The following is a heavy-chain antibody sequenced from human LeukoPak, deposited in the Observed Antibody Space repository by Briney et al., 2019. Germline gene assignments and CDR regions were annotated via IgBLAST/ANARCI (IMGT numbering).Heavy chain of an antibody. CDR1: GFTFGDYA. CDR3: SRDRDSSGRYYFDY. Sequence: GGSLRLSCTTSGFTFGDYAVTWFRQAPGKGLEWVGFIRSKAYGGTTDYAASLKGRFTISRDDSKSIAYLEMNSLKTEDTAVYYCSRDRDSSGRYYFDYWGQGTLVTVSS. CDR2: IRSKAYGGTT. V-gene: IGHV3-49*03. D-gene: IGHD6-19*01. J-gene: IGHJ4*02.